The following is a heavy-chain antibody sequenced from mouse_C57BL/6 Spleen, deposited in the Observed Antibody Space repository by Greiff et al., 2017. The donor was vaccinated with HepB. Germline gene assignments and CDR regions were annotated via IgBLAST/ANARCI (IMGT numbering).Heavy chain of an antibody. D-gene: IGHD2-1*01. J-gene: IGHJ2*01. CDR3: ARGGGGNYYYFDY. CDR2: IDPSDSYT. V-gene: IGHV1-69*01. CDR1: GYTFTSYW. Sequence: QVQLKQPGAELVMPGASVKLSCKASGYTFTSYWMHWVKQRPGQGLEWIGEIDPSDSYTNYNQKFKGKSTLTVDKSSSTAYMQLSSLTSKDSAVYDCARGGGGNYYYFDYWGQGTTLTVSS.